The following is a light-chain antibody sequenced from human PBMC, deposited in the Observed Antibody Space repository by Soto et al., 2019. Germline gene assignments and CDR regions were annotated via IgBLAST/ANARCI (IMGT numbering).Light chain of an antibody. CDR2: ETS. V-gene: IGKV1-39*01. Sequence: DTPMTQFPSSLSASVGDRVTISCRASQNVRSYLNWYQQKPGKAPKLLIYETSTLEGGVPSRFSGDGYGAEFTLSISSLEPEDFATYYCQQTFSLPRSFGPGTKVEI. CDR1: QNVRSY. CDR3: QQTFSLPRS. J-gene: IGKJ1*01.